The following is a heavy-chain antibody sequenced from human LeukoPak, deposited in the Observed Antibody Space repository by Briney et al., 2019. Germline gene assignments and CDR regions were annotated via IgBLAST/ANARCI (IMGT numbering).Heavy chain of an antibody. CDR1: GFNVSSNY. CDR2: ISGSGDTT. CDR3: AKAKTQAMVLPGNY. Sequence: GGSLRLSCAATGFNVSSNYMNWVRQAPGKGLEWVSTISGSGDTTYYADSVKGRFTISRDNSKNTLYLQMNSLRAEDTAVYYCAKAKTQAMVLPGNYWGQGTLVTVSS. V-gene: IGHV3-23*01. D-gene: IGHD5-18*01. J-gene: IGHJ4*02.